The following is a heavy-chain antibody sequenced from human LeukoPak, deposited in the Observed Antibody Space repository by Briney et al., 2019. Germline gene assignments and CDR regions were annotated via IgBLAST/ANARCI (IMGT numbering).Heavy chain of an antibody. CDR1: GFTFSSYS. D-gene: IGHD2-2*02. CDR2: ISSSSSYI. J-gene: IGHJ6*03. V-gene: IGHV3-21*01. Sequence: GGSLRLSCAGSGFTFSSYSMNWVRQAPGKGLEWVSSISSSSSYIYYADSVKGRFTISRDNAKNSLYLQMNSLRAEDTAVYYCAREYQLLYEGYYYYYMDVWGKGTTVTVSS. CDR3: AREYQLLYEGYYYYYMDV.